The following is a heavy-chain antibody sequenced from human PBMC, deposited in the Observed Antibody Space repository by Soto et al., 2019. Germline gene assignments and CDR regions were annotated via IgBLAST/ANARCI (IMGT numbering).Heavy chain of an antibody. V-gene: IGHV3-7*01. D-gene: IGHD3-10*01. CDR1: GFTFSSYW. CDR2: IKQDGSEK. J-gene: IGHJ4*02. CDR3: ARDTVIYYGSGSNSDY. Sequence: PGGSLRLSCAASGFTFSSYWMSWVRQAPGKGLEWVAKIKQDGSEKYYVDSVKGRFTISRDNARNSLYLQMNSLRAEDTAVYYCARDTVIYYGSGSNSDYWGQGTLVTVSS.